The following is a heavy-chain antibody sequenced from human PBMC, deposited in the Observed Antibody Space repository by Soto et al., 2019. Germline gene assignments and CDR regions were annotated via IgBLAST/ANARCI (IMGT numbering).Heavy chain of an antibody. CDR1: GFTFSSHA. Sequence: GGSLRLSCAASGFTFSSHAMSWVRQAPGKGLEWVSAISARGGSTYYADSVKGRFTISRDNSKNTLYLQMNSLRAEDTAVYYCAKGFDSDYDSDAFDIWGQGTRVTVSS. CDR3: AKGFDSDYDSDAFDI. D-gene: IGHD5-12*01. CDR2: ISARGGST. V-gene: IGHV3-23*01. J-gene: IGHJ3*02.